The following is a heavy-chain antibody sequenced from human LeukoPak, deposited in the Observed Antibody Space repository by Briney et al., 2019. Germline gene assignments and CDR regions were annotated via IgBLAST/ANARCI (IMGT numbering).Heavy chain of an antibody. J-gene: IGHJ4*02. CDR3: ARRVGVAGMFDY. D-gene: IGHD6-13*01. CDR1: GGSISSYY. V-gene: IGHV4-59*08. CDR2: ILYSGST. Sequence: SETLSLTCTVSGGSISSYYWSWIRQPPGKGLEWIGYILYSGSTNYNPSLKSRVTISVDTSKNQFSLKFSPVTAADTAVYYCARRVGVAGMFDYWGQGTLVTVSS.